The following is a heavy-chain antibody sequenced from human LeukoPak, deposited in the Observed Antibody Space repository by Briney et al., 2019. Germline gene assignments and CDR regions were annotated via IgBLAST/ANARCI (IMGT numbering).Heavy chain of an antibody. CDR3: ARVRGYDFWSGATTGGFDY. Sequence: PSETLSLTCAVYGGSFSGYYWSWIRQPPGKGLEWIGEINHSGSTNYNPSLKSRVTISVDTSKNQFSLKLSSVTAADTAGYYCARVRGYDFWSGATTGGFDYWGQGTLVTVSS. D-gene: IGHD3-3*01. V-gene: IGHV4-34*01. CDR1: GGSFSGYY. CDR2: INHSGST. J-gene: IGHJ4*02.